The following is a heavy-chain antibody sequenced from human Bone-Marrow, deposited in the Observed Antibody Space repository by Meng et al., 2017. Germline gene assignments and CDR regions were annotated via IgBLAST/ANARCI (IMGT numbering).Heavy chain of an antibody. V-gene: IGHV1-69*13. D-gene: IGHD1-26*01. CDR2: IIPIFGTA. J-gene: IGHJ3*02. CDR1: GGTFSSYA. CDR3: ARDRVGAQNDAFDI. Sequence: SVKVSCKASGGTFSSYAISWVRQAPGQGLEWMGGIIPIFGTANYAQKFQGRVTITADESTSTAYMELRSLRSEDKAVYYCARDRVGAQNDAFDIWGQGTMVTVSS.